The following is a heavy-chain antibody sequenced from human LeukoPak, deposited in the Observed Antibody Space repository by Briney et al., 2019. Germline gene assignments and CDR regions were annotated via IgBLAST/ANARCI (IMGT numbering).Heavy chain of an antibody. D-gene: IGHD7-27*01. CDR2: ISSSGSTI. Sequence: AGGSLRLSCAASGFTFSSYEMNWVRQAPGKGLEWVSYISSSGSTIYYADSVKGRFTISRDNAKNSLYLQMNSLSAEDTAVYYCARVLITGVDYWGQGTLVTVSS. CDR3: ARVLITGVDY. V-gene: IGHV3-48*03. CDR1: GFTFSSYE. J-gene: IGHJ4*02.